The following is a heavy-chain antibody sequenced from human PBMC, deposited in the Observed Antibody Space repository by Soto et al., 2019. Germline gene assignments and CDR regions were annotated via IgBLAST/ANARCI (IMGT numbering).Heavy chain of an antibody. D-gene: IGHD6-6*01. Sequence: SETLSLTCAVYGGSFSGYYWSWIRQPPGKGLEWIGEINHSGSTNYNPSPKSRVTISVDTSKNQFSLKLSSVTAADTAVYYCARGSQQLGDEGFDYWGQGTLVTVSS. CDR2: INHSGST. V-gene: IGHV4-34*01. CDR1: GGSFSGYY. CDR3: ARGSQQLGDEGFDY. J-gene: IGHJ4*02.